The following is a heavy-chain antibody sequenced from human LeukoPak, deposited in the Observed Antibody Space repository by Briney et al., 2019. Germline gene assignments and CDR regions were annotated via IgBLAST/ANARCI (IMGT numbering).Heavy chain of an antibody. Sequence: GASVKVSCKASGYTFTTYAINWVRQAPGQGLEWMGWINTNTGNPTYAQGFTGRFVFSLDTSVSTAYLQISSLKAEDSAMYYCARDMAVAEVYYFDYWGQGTLVTVSS. J-gene: IGHJ4*02. V-gene: IGHV7-4-1*02. CDR3: ARDMAVAEVYYFDY. D-gene: IGHD6-19*01. CDR1: GYTFTTYA. CDR2: INTNTGNP.